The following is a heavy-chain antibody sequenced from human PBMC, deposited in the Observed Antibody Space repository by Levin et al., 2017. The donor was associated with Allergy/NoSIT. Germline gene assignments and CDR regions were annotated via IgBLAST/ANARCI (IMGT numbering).Heavy chain of an antibody. J-gene: IGHJ4*02. CDR3: AHRPPPTRKYYDILTGYYNEAYFDY. CDR1: GFSLSTSGVG. Sequence: SGPTLVKPTQTLTLTCTFSGFSLSTSGVGVGWIRQPPGKALEWLALIYWDDDKRYSPSLKSRLTITKDTSKNQVVLTMTNMDPVDTATYYCAHRPPPTRKYYDILTGYYNEAYFDYWGQGTLVTVSS. D-gene: IGHD3-9*01. V-gene: IGHV2-5*02. CDR2: IYWDDDK.